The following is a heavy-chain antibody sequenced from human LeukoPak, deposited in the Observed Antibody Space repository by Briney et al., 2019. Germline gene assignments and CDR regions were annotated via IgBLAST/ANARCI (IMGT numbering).Heavy chain of an antibody. Sequence: SETLSLTCTVSGGSISSSSYYWGWIRQPPGTGLEWIGSIYYSGSTYYNPSLKSRVTISVDTSKNQFSLKLSSVTAADTAVYYCARDKGGSHYDILTGYYDAFDIWGQGTMVTVSS. CDR1: GGSISSSSYY. J-gene: IGHJ3*02. D-gene: IGHD3-9*01. V-gene: IGHV4-39*02. CDR3: ARDKGGSHYDILTGYYDAFDI. CDR2: IYYSGST.